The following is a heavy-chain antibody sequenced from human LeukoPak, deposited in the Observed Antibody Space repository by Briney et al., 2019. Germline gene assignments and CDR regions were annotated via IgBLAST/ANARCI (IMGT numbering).Heavy chain of an antibody. J-gene: IGHJ6*03. CDR3: AREWQQLGNYYYYMDV. CDR2: IYYSGST. D-gene: IGHD6-13*01. V-gene: IGHV4-59*01. Sequence: PSETLSLTCTVSGGSISSYYWSWIRQPPGKGLEWIGYIYYSGSTNYNPPLKSRVTISVDTSKNQFSLKLSSVTAADTAVYYCAREWQQLGNYYYYMDVWGKGTTVTVSS. CDR1: GGSISSYY.